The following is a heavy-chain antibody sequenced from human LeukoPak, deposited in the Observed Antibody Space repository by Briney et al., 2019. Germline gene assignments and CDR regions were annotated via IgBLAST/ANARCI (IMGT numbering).Heavy chain of an antibody. J-gene: IGHJ2*01. D-gene: IGHD3-22*01. CDR1: GGSVSSDY. Sequence: SETLSLTCTVSGGSVSSDYWSWIRQPPGKELEWIGFINYSGSTNYRPSFESRATISRDTSKNQFSLKLSSVTAADTAVYYCARVLRTYDRSGLYFWYFDLWGRGALVTVSS. CDR3: ARVLRTYDRSGLYFWYFDL. CDR2: INYSGST. V-gene: IGHV4-59*02.